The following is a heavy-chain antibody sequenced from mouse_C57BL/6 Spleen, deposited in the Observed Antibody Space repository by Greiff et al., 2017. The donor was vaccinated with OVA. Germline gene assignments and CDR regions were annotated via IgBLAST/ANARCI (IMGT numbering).Heavy chain of an antibody. J-gene: IGHJ2*01. V-gene: IGHV1-82*01. D-gene: IGHD3-2*02. CDR2: IYPGDGDT. Sequence: VKLQESGPELVKPGASVKISCKASGYAFSSSWMNWVKQRPGKGLEWIGRIYPGDGDTNYNGKFKGKATLTADKSSSTAYMQLSSLTSEDSAVYFCARRDSTGYLYFDYWGQGTTLTVSS. CDR1: GYAFSSSW. CDR3: ARRDSTGYLYFDY.